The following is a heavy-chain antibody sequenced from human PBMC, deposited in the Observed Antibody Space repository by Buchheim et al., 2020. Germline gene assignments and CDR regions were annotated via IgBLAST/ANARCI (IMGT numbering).Heavy chain of an antibody. CDR1: GFTLSTYG. Sequence: QVQLVESGGGVVQPGRSLRLSCAASGFTLSTYGMHWVRQAPGKGLEWVAVIWADGTTKDYAVSVKGRFTVSRDIATHTLYLEMNRLSAEDTAVYYCARDSGGAPFDYWGQGTL. V-gene: IGHV3-33*01. CDR2: IWADGTTK. CDR3: ARDSGGAPFDY. D-gene: IGHD3-10*01. J-gene: IGHJ4*02.